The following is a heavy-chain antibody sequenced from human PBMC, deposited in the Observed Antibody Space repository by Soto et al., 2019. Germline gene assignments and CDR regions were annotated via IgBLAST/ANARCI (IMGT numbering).Heavy chain of an antibody. CDR3: ARAPGGVFDY. J-gene: IGHJ4*02. CDR1: GGSISSYY. D-gene: IGHD3-16*01. V-gene: IGHV4-59*01. CDR2: IYYSGST. Sequence: PSETLSLTCTVSGGSISSYYWSWIRRPPGKGLEWIGYIYYSGSTNYNPSLKSRVTISVDTSKNQFSLKLSSVTAADTAVYYCARAPGGVFDYWGQGTLVTVSS.